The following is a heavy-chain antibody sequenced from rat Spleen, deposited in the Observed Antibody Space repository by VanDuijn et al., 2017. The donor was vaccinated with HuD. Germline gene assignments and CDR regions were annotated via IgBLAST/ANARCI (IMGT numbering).Heavy chain of an antibody. CDR3: ARHYYGYNDY. CDR2: ISTGGDNT. D-gene: IGHD1-9*01. J-gene: IGHJ2*01. V-gene: IGHV5-25*01. Sequence: EVQLVESGGGLVQPGGSLRLSCVASGFTFSNFYMAWVRQAPTKGLEWVASISTGGDNTYYRDSVKGRFTISRDNAKSTLYLQMDSLRSEDTATYYCARHYYGYNDYWGQGVMVTVSS. CDR1: GFTFSNFY.